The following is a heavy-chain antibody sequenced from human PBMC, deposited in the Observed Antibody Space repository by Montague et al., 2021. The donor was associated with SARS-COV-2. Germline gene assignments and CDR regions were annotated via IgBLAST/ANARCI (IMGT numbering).Heavy chain of an antibody. CDR2: INHGGNT. CDR1: GTSFSGYY. J-gene: IGHJ6*03. D-gene: IGHD2-8*02. Sequence: SETLSLTCAVYGTSFSGYYWNWIHQPPGKGLEWIGEINHGGNTKYSPSLKSRLTISSDTSKNQFPLKVTSVAAADTAVYYCARLRDGVVPSPILGVGPYYSYYYMDVWGRGATVTVSS. V-gene: IGHV4-34*01. CDR3: ARLRDGVVPSPILGVGPYYSYYYMDV.